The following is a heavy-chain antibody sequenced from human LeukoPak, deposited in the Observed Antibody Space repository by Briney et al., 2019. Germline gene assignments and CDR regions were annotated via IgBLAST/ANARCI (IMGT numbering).Heavy chain of an antibody. Sequence: PSETLSLTCAVYGGSFSGYYWSWIRQPPGKGLEWIGEINHSGSTNYNPSLKSRVTISVDTSKNHFSLKLSSVTAADTAVYYCARGARGYDEYFDYWGQGTLVTVSS. J-gene: IGHJ4*02. V-gene: IGHV4-34*01. CDR3: ARGARGYDEYFDY. D-gene: IGHD3-16*01. CDR2: INHSGST. CDR1: GGSFSGYY.